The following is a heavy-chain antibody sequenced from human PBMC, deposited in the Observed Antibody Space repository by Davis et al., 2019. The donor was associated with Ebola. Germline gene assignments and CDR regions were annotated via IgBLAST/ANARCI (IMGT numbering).Heavy chain of an antibody. CDR3: AREYYYYYGMDV. CDR1: GGSISSGGSY. CDR2: INHSGST. Sequence: SETLSLTCTVSGGSISSGGSYWSWIRQPPGKGLEWIGEINHSGSTNYNPSLKSRVTISVDTSKNQFSLQLNSVTPEDTAVYYCAREYYYYYGMDVWGQGTTVTVSS. J-gene: IGHJ6*02. V-gene: IGHV4-39*07.